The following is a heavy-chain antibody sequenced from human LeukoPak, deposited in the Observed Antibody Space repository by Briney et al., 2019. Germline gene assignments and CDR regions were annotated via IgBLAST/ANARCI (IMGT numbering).Heavy chain of an antibody. J-gene: IGHJ6*03. V-gene: IGHV3-73*01. Sequence: GGSLRLSCAASGFTFSGSAMHWVRQASGKGLEWVGRIRSKANSYATAYAASVEGRFTISRDDSKNTAYLQMNSLKTEDTAVYYCTRRPGYCSGGSCTGDYYYYYMDVWGKGTTVTVPS. CDR1: GFTFSGSA. CDR3: TRRPGYCSGGSCTGDYYYYYMDV. D-gene: IGHD2-15*01. CDR2: IRSKANSYAT.